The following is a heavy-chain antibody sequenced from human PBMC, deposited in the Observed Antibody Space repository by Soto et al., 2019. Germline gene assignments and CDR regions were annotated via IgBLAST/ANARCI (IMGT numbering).Heavy chain of an antibody. CDR2: IYPGGSI. CDR1: GGSIGGSNW. J-gene: IGHJ4*02. Sequence: SETLSLTYAVSGGSIGGSNWWNWVRQPPGKGLEWIGEIYPGGSINYNPSLKSRLTISVDKSKNQISLNLTSVTAADTAVYYCASADFDYWGQGTLVTVS. CDR3: ASADFDY. V-gene: IGHV4-4*02.